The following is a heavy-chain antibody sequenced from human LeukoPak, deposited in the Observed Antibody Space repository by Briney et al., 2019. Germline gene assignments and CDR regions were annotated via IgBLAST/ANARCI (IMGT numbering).Heavy chain of an antibody. Sequence: SETLSLTCTVSGGSVSSSIYYWRWIRQPPGKRLEWIGSIYYSGSTSYNPSLKSRVTISVDTSKNQFSLKLTSVTAADTAVYYCASRNDILTGYVFDFWGQGTLVTVSS. J-gene: IGHJ4*02. CDR2: IYYSGST. D-gene: IGHD3-9*01. V-gene: IGHV4-39*01. CDR3: ASRNDILTGYVFDF. CDR1: GGSVSSSIYY.